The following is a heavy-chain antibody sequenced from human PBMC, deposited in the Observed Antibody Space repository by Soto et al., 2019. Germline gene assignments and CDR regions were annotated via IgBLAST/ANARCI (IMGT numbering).Heavy chain of an antibody. V-gene: IGHV1-69*01. D-gene: IGHD3-10*01. CDR1: GGTFSSYA. CDR3: ARVGVERLVRGVTLSHFDY. J-gene: IGHJ4*02. CDR2: IIPIFGTA. Sequence: QVQLVQSGAEVKKPGSSVKVSCKASGGTFSSYAISWVRQAPGQGLEWMGGIIPIFGTANYAQKFQGRVTIPADESTSTAYMELSSLRSEDTAVYYCARVGVERLVRGVTLSHFDYWGQGTLVTVSS.